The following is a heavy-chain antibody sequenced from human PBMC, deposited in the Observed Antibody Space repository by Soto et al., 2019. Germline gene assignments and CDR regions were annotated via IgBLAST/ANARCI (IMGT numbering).Heavy chain of an antibody. V-gene: IGHV1-69*01. Sequence: QVQLVQSGAEVKKPGASVKVSCKASGGTCSRHALIWVRQGPGQWFQLMGGIVPLLGTANYAQKYLCRVTITADESTSTVDMELRRLRSEDTAVYYGATAYGHDCSGGSCYFYFWGQGTLVTVSS. D-gene: IGHD2-15*01. CDR2: IVPLLGTA. CDR3: ATAYGHDCSGGSCYFYF. J-gene: IGHJ4*02. CDR1: GGTCSRHA.